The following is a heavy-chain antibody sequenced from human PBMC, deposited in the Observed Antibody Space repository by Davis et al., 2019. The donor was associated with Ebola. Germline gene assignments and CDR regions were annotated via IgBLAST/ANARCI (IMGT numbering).Heavy chain of an antibody. J-gene: IGHJ4*02. CDR1: GGSFSSHP. CDR3: ARDFDGGNYYFDY. Sequence: SVKVSCKTSGGSFSSHPISWVRQAPRQGLEWMGGIIPIFDTPHYAQKFQGRITIAADASTSTAYMELSSLRSEDTATYFCARDFDGGNYYFDYWGPGTPVTVSS. D-gene: IGHD3-9*01. CDR2: IIPIFDTP. V-gene: IGHV1-69*13.